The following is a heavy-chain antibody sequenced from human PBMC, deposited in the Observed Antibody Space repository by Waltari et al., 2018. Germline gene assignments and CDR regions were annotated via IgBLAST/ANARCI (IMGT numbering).Heavy chain of an antibody. J-gene: IGHJ6*03. CDR2: INHSGST. D-gene: IGHD4-17*01. CDR1: GGSFSGYY. V-gene: IGHV4-34*01. CDR3: ARRKTTVTYYYYYYYMDV. Sequence: QVQLQQWGAGLLKPSETLSLTCAVYGGSFSGYYWSWIRQPPGKGLEWIGEINHSGSTNYNPSLKSRVTISVDTSKNQFSLKLSSVTAADTAVYYCARRKTTVTYYYYYYYMDVWGKGTTVTVSS.